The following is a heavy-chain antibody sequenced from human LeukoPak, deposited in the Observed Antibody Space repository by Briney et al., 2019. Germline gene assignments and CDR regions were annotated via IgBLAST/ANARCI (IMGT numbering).Heavy chain of an antibody. V-gene: IGHV4-39*07. D-gene: IGHD3-10*01. CDR2: FSHSGFP. CDR3: ARPRLLYGSGPILV. J-gene: IGHJ4*02. Sequence: SETLSLTCTVSGGSMNISTDYWGWIRHSPGKGLEWIGEFSHSGFPIYNPSLAGRATISIDASKNQFSLRLSSMTAADTAVYYCARPRLLYGSGPILVWGQGTLVTVSS. CDR1: GGSMNISTDY.